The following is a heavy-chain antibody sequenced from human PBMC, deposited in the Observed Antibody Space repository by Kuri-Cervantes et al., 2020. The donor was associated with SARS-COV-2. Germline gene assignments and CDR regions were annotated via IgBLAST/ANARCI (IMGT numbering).Heavy chain of an antibody. J-gene: IGHJ5*02. V-gene: IGHV4-34*01. D-gene: IGHD3-3*01. CDR1: GGSFSGYY. CDR2: INHSGST. Sequence: ESLKISCAVYGGSFSGYYWSWIRQPPGKGLEWIGEINHSGSTNYNPSLKSRVTISVDTSKNQFSLKLSSVTAADTAVYYCARRNFGVPFDPWGQGTLVTVSS. CDR3: ARRNFGVPFDP.